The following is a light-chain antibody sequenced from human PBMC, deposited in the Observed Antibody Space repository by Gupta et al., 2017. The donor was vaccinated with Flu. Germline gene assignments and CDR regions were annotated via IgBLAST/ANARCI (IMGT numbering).Light chain of an antibody. V-gene: IGLV3-1*01. J-gene: IGLJ3*02. CDR3: QAWDSRTLV. Sequence: SYELTQLPSVSVSPGQTAPITCSGDELGEKYVCWYQQKPGQSPVLIISQDTERPSGIPERFSGSNSGSTATLTISGTQAMDEADYYCQAWDSRTLVFGGGTKLTVL. CDR2: QDT. CDR1: ELGEKY.